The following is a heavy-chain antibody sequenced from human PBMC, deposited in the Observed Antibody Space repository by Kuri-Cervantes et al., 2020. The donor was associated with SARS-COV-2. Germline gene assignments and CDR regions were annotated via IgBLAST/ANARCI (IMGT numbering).Heavy chain of an antibody. D-gene: IGHD2-15*01. V-gene: IGHV3-30*18. J-gene: IGHJ4*02. CDR3: PKDPCESGGTCYSSFGY. CDR2: ISYDGSNK. Sequence: GESLKISCAASGFTFSSYGMHWVRQAPGKGLEWVAVISYDGSNKYYADSVKGRFTISRDNSKNTLYLQMNSLRAEDTAVYYCPKDPCESGGTCYSSFGYWGQGTLVTVSS. CDR1: GFTFSSYG.